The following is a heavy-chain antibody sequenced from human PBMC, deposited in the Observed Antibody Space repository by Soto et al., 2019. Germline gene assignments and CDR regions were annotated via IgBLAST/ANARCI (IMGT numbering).Heavy chain of an antibody. CDR2: TSSTSRYT. Sequence: QVQLVESGGGLVKPGGYLRLSCAASGFTFSDYYMIWIRQAQGKGLAWVSYTSSTSRYTNYADSVKGRFTISRDNAKDLLYLQIDSLRVEDTAVYYCARECIAVAEPLDYWGQGTLVTVSA. D-gene: IGHD6-19*01. CDR1: GFTFSDYY. V-gene: IGHV3-11*06. J-gene: IGHJ4*02. CDR3: ARECIAVAEPLDY.